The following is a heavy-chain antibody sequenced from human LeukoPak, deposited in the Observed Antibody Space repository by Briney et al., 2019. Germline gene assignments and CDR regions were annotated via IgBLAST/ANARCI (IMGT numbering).Heavy chain of an antibody. CDR3: ATRRHCGSDCYLPNWYFDL. J-gene: IGHJ2*01. Sequence: ASVKVSCKVSGYTLTELSMHWVRQAPGKGLEWMGGFDPEDGETIYAQKFQGRVTMTEDTSTDTAYMELSSLRSEDTAVYYCATRRHCGSDCYLPNWYFDLWGRGTLVTVSS. CDR1: GYTLTELS. CDR2: FDPEDGET. V-gene: IGHV1-24*01. D-gene: IGHD2-21*02.